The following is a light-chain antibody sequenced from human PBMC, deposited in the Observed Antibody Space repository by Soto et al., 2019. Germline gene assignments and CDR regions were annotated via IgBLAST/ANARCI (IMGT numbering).Light chain of an antibody. Sequence: EIVVTQSPSTLSLSPGERATLSCRASQSVSSYLAWYQQKPGQAPRLLIYGASTRASGIPARFSGSGSETDFTLTISSLQSEDSAVYYCQQYHNWPPITFGQGTRLE. J-gene: IGKJ5*01. CDR2: GAS. V-gene: IGKV3-15*01. CDR1: QSVSSY. CDR3: QQYHNWPPIT.